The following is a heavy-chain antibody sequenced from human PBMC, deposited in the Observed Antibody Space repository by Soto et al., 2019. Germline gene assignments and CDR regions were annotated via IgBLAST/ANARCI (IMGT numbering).Heavy chain of an antibody. CDR2: IIPIFGTA. V-gene: IGHV1-69*01. J-gene: IGHJ4*02. CDR1: GATFSGYA. D-gene: IGHD5-12*01. CDR3: ARMEMATIRGWDY. Sequence: QVPLVQSGAEVKKPGSSVKVSCKPSGATFSGYAITGVGQAPEQGLEWMGGIIPIFGTANYAQKFQGRVTITADESTSTAYMELSSLRSEDTAVYYCARMEMATIRGWDYWGQGTLVTVSS.